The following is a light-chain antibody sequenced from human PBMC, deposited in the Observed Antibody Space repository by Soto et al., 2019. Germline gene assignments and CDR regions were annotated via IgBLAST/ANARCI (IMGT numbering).Light chain of an antibody. Sequence: DIQMTQSPSSLSASVGDRVTITCRASQGISNYLAWYQQKPGKVPKLLIYAASTLQSGVPSRFSGSGSGTDCSLTSSSLQPEDEANYYRQKYNSALTFGGGTKVEIK. CDR1: QGISNY. V-gene: IGKV1-27*01. J-gene: IGKJ4*01. CDR3: QKYNSALT. CDR2: AAS.